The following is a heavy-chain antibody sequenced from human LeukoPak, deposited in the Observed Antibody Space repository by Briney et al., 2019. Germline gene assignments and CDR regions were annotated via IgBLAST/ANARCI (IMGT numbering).Heavy chain of an antibody. V-gene: IGHV3-74*01. D-gene: IGHD1-1*01. J-gene: IGHJ4*02. CDR3: GKELERHFDFDY. CDR1: GFTFSSYW. Sequence: GGSLRLSCAASGFTFSSYWMHWVRQAPGKGLVWVSRINSDGSSTSYADSVKGRFTISRDNAKNTLYLQMNSLRAEDTAVYYCGKELERHFDFDYWGQGTLVTVSS. CDR2: INSDGSST.